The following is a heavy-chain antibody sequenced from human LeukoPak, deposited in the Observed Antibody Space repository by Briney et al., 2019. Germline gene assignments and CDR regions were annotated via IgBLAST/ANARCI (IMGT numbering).Heavy chain of an antibody. Sequence: SETLSLTCTVSGGSISSYYWSWIRQPAGKGLEWIGRIYTSGSTNYNPSLKSRVTMSVDTSKNQFSLKLSSVTAADTAVYYCAKGEEGHGPYDYVWGSYLPKGFDYWGQGTLVTVSS. J-gene: IGHJ4*02. CDR2: IYTSGST. D-gene: IGHD3-16*02. V-gene: IGHV4-4*07. CDR1: GGSISSYY. CDR3: AKGEEGHGPYDYVWGSYLPKGFDY.